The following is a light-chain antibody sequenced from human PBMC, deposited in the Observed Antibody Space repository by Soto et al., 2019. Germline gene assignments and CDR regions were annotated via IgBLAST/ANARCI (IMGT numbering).Light chain of an antibody. CDR1: QSVSSSY. CDR2: GAS. V-gene: IGKV3-15*01. CDR3: QQYNNWPPLT. Sequence: EFVMTQSPGTLSLSPGERATLSCRASQSVSSSYLAWYQQKPGQAPRLLIYGASTRATGIPARFSGSGSGTEFTLTISSLQSEDFAVYYCQQYNNWPPLTFGQGTKVDI. J-gene: IGKJ1*01.